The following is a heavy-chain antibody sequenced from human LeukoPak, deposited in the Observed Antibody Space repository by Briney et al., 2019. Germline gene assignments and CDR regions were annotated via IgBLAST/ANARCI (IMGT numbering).Heavy chain of an antibody. D-gene: IGHD3-3*01. J-gene: IGHJ4*02. CDR1: GGSFSGYY. V-gene: IGHV4-34*01. CDR2: INHSGST. CDR3: ARGSLVYDFWSGYPHSFDY. Sequence: SETLSLTCAVYGGSFSGYYWSWIRQPPGKGLEWIGEINHSGSTNYNPSLKSRVTISVDTSKNQFSLKLSSVTAADTAVYYCARGSLVYDFWSGYPHSFDYWGQGTLVTVSS.